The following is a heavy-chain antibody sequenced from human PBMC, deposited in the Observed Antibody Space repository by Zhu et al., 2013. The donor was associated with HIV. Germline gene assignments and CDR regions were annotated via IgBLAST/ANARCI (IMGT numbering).Heavy chain of an antibody. V-gene: IGHV1-18*01. Sequence: QVQLVQSGAXVMQPGASVKVSCKASGYTFTDYGITWVRQAPGQGLEFMGWGSTYNLYRMLAPKFQGRVTMTTDKSTTTVYMELRSLRSDDTATYYCGRDAVGATGFDIWGQGTMVIVSS. CDR1: GYTFTDYG. CDR3: GRDAVGATGFDI. J-gene: IGHJ3*02. D-gene: IGHD1-26*01. CDR2: GSTYNLYR.